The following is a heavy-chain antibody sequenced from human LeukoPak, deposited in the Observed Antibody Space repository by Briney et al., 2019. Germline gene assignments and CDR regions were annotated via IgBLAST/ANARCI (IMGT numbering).Heavy chain of an antibody. J-gene: IGHJ4*02. Sequence: SGGSLRLSCATSGFIFSIHWMSWVRQAPGRGLEWVANINLDGREKYYVDSVKGRFTISRDNAMNSLFLQMNNLRGEDTAVYYCARDDWGPGDHWGQGTLVTVSS. CDR2: INLDGREK. CDR3: ARDDWGPGDH. D-gene: IGHD3-9*01. CDR1: GFIFSIHW. V-gene: IGHV3-7*01.